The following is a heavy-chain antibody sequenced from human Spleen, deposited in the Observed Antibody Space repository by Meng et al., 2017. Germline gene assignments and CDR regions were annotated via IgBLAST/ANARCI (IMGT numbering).Heavy chain of an antibody. CDR2: MNPNSGST. Sequence: ASVKVSCKASGYTFTSYDINWVRQATGQGLEWMGWMNPNSGSTGYAQKLQGRVTMTTDTSTSTAYMELRSLRSDDTAVYYCARVVGAVAGPIDYWGQGTLVTVSS. CDR1: GYTFTSYD. CDR3: ARVVGAVAGPIDY. D-gene: IGHD6-19*01. J-gene: IGHJ4*02. V-gene: IGHV1-8*02.